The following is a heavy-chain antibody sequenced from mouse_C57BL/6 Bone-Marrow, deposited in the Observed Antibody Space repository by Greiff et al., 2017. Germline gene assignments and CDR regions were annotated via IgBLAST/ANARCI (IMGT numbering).Heavy chain of an antibody. D-gene: IGHD2-4*01. Sequence: VQLKESGEGLVKPGGSLKLSCAASGFTFSSYAMSWVRQTPEKRLEWVAYISSGGDYIYYADTVKGRFTISRDNARNTLYLQMSSLKSEDTAMYYCTKDYDSWFGDRGQGTLVTVAA. J-gene: IGHJ3*01. CDR3: TKDYDSWFGD. CDR2: ISSGGDYI. V-gene: IGHV5-9-1*02. CDR1: GFTFSSYA.